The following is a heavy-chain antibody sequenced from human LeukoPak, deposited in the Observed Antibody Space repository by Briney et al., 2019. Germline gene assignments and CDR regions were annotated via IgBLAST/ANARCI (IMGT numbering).Heavy chain of an antibody. CDR1: GFTFSSFA. Sequence: GGSLRLSCGASGFTFSSFAMSWVRQAPGKGLEWVSDITESGGSTSKADSVKGRFTISRDNSKHTLYLQMTSLRAEDTAIYYCVPDSKEIPPAMDYWGQGKLVTVSS. CDR2: ITESGGST. CDR3: VPDSKEIPPAMDY. V-gene: IGHV3-23*01. J-gene: IGHJ4*02. D-gene: IGHD2-2*01.